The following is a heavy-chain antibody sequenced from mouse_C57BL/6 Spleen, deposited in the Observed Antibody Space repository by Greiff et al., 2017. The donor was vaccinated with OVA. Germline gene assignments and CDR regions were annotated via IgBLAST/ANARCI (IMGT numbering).Heavy chain of an antibody. CDR2: IYPGDGDT. V-gene: IGHV1-82*01. D-gene: IGHD2-5*01. CDR3: ANYYSNSMDY. J-gene: IGHJ4*01. CDR1: GYAFSSSW. Sequence: VQLQQSGPELVKPGASVKISCKASGYAFSSSWMNWVKQRPGKGLEWIGRIYPGDGDTNYNGKFKGKATLTADKSSSTAYMQLSSLTSEDSAVYFCANYYSNSMDYWGQGTSVTVSS.